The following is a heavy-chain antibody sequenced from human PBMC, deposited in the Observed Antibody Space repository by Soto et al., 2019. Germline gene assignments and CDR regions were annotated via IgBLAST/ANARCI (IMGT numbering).Heavy chain of an antibody. Sequence: SETLSLTCTVSGGSISSSSYYWGWIRQPPGEGLEWIGSIYYSGSTYYNPSLKSRVTISVDTSKNQFSLKLNSVTAADTALFYCATIFGSGIYFKDYWARGTRVTLPS. V-gene: IGHV4-39*01. D-gene: IGHD3-3*01. CDR3: ATIFGSGIYFKDY. CDR1: GGSISSSSYY. J-gene: IGHJ4*02. CDR2: IYYSGST.